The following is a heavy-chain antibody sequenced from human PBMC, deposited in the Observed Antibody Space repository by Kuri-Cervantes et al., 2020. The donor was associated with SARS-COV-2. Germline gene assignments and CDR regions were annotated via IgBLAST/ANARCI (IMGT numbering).Heavy chain of an antibody. CDR3: ARYDYSNYGMDV. CDR2: INHSGST. V-gene: IGHV4-34*01. Sequence: SQTLSLTCAVYGGSFSGYYWSWIRQPPGKGLEWIGEINHSGSTNYNPSLKSRVTISVDTSKNQFSLKLSSVTAADTAVYYCARYDYSNYGMDVWGQGTTVTVSS. J-gene: IGHJ6*02. CDR1: GGSFSGYY. D-gene: IGHD4-11*01.